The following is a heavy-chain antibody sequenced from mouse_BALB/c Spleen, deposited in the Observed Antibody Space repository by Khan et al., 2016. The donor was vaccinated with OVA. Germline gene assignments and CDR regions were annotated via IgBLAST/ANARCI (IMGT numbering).Heavy chain of an antibody. CDR3: ARQPSYHYSIIDY. CDR2: IWSDGST. CDR1: GFSLTNYG. Sequence: QVQLKESGPGLVAPSQSLSITCTISGFSLTNYGVHWVRQPPGKGLEWLVVIWSDGSTTYNSALKSRLTISKDNSKSPVFLKMNSLQTDDTAVYFCARQPSYHYSIIDYWGQGTSVTVSS. D-gene: IGHD2-4*01. V-gene: IGHV2-6-1*01. J-gene: IGHJ4*01.